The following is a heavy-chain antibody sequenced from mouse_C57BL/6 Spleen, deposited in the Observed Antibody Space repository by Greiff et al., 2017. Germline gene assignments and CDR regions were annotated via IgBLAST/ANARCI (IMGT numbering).Heavy chain of an antibody. CDR1: GFSLTSYG. V-gene: IGHV2-6-1*01. D-gene: IGHD1-1*01. J-gene: IGHJ3*01. CDR2: IWSDGST. CDR3: ARHGENYYGSSYGFAY. Sequence: VKLVESGPGLVAPSQSLSITCTVSGFSLTSYGVHWVRQPPGKGLEWLVVIWSDGSTTYNSALKSRLSISKDNSKSQVFLKMNSLQTDDTAMYYCARHGENYYGSSYGFAYWGQGTLVTVSA.